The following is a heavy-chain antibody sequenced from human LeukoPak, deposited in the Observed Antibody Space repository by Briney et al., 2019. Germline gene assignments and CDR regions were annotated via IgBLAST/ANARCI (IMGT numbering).Heavy chain of an antibody. J-gene: IGHJ4*02. CDR1: GFTFSSYG. V-gene: IGHV3-33*01. Sequence: GGSLRLSCAASGFTFSSYGMHWVRQAPGKGLEWVAVIWYDGSNKYYAGSVKGRFTISRDNSKNTLYLQMNSLRAEDTAVYYCARDHSYYYGSGSYFPGYYFDYWGQGTLVTVSS. D-gene: IGHD3-10*01. CDR3: ARDHSYYYGSGSYFPGYYFDY. CDR2: IWYDGSNK.